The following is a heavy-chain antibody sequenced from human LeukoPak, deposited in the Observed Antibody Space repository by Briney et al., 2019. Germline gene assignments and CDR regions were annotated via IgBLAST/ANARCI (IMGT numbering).Heavy chain of an antibody. D-gene: IGHD6-13*01. V-gene: IGHV3-49*04. CDR1: GFTFGDYA. Sequence: GGSLRLSCTASGFTFGDYAMSWVRQAPGKGLEWVGFIRSKAYGGTTEYAASVKGRFTISRDDSKSIAYLQMNSLRPEDTAVYYCTRSSTYLDYWGQGTLVTVSS. J-gene: IGHJ4*02. CDR2: IRSKAYGGTT. CDR3: TRSSTYLDY.